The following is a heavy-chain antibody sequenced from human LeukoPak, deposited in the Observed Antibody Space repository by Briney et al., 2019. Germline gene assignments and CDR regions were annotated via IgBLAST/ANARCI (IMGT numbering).Heavy chain of an antibody. CDR3: ARDFSSSWYNWFDP. J-gene: IGHJ5*02. CDR1: GGSFSGYY. D-gene: IGHD6-13*01. Sequence: SETLSLTCAVYGGSFSGYYWSWIRQPPGKGLEWIGSIYHSGSTYYNPSLKSRVTISVDTSKNQFSLKLSSVTAADTAVYYCARDFSSSWYNWFDPWGQGTLVTVSS. CDR2: IYHSGST. V-gene: IGHV4-34*01.